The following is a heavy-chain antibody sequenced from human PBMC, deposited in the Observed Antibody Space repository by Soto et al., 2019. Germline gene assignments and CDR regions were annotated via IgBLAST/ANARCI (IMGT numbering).Heavy chain of an antibody. Sequence: ASVKVSCKASGYTFTSYGISWVRQAPGQGLEWMGWISAYNGNTNYAQKLQGRVTMTTDTSTSTAYMELRSLRSDDTAVYYCARAIPYYYGSGSYYTYYYYMDVWGKGTTVTVSS. CDR1: GYTFTSYG. D-gene: IGHD3-10*01. CDR2: ISAYNGNT. CDR3: ARAIPYYYGSGSYYTYYYYMDV. V-gene: IGHV1-18*01. J-gene: IGHJ6*03.